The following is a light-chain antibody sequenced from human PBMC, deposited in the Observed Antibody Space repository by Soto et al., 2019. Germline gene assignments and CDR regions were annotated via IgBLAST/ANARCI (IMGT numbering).Light chain of an antibody. CDR1: QSVSSSY. CDR3: QQYGSSPPWT. Sequence: EIVLTQSPGTLSLSPGERATLSCSASQSVSSSYFAWYQQKPCQAPRLLIYGGSSRATGIPDRFSGSGPGTDFTLTISRLEPEDFAVDYCQQYGSSPPWTFGQGTKVEIK. CDR2: GGS. J-gene: IGKJ1*01. V-gene: IGKV3-20*01.